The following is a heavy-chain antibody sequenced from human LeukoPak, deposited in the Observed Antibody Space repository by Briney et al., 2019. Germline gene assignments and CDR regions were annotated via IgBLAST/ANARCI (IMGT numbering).Heavy chain of an antibody. CDR1: GGSISSSSYY. CDR3: AREGDYDILTGYVVVGAEFDY. D-gene: IGHD3-9*01. J-gene: IGHJ4*02. CDR2: IYYSGST. Sequence: SETLSLTCTVSGGSISSSSYYWGWIRQPPGKGLEWIGSIYYSGSTYYNPSLKSRVTISVDTSKNQFSLKLSSVTAADTAVYYCAREGDYDILTGYVVVGAEFDYWGQGTLVTVSS. V-gene: IGHV4-39*07.